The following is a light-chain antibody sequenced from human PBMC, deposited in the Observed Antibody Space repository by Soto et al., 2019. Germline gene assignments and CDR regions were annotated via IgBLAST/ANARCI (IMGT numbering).Light chain of an antibody. CDR2: SAS. V-gene: IGKV1-17*03. Sequence: DIQMTQSPSAMSASVGDRVTITCRASQGIRTYLAWFQQKPGKVPKRLIFSASSVQSGVPSRFSGGGSGTEFTLTISSLQPEDVATYYCLQSNSYPWTFGQGTKVQI. CDR1: QGIRTY. J-gene: IGKJ1*01. CDR3: LQSNSYPWT.